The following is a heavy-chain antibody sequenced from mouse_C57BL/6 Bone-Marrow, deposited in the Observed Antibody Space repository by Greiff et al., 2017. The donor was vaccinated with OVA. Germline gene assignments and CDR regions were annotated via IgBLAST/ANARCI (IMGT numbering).Heavy chain of an antibody. J-gene: IGHJ2*01. CDR3: ARSGYYGPYYFDY. CDR2: IYPGSGST. V-gene: IGHV1-55*01. Sequence: VQLQQSGAELVKPGASVKMSCKASGYTFTSYWITWVKQRPGQGLEWIGDIYPGSGSTNYNEKFKSKATLTVDTSSSTAYMQLSSLTSEDSAVYYCARSGYYGPYYFDYWGQGTTLTVSS. CDR1: GYTFTSYW. D-gene: IGHD1-1*01.